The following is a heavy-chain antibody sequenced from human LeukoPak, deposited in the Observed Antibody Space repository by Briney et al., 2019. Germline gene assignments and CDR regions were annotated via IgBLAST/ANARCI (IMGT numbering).Heavy chain of an antibody. CDR1: GFTFSSYA. CDR3: ATSKGHSSSYEGLFDY. Sequence: PGGSLRLSCAASGFTFSSYAMSWVRQAPGKGLEWVSAISGSGGSTYYADSVKGRFTISRDNSKNTLYLQMSSLRAEDTAVYYCATSKGHSSSYEGLFDYWGQGTLVTVSS. J-gene: IGHJ4*02. D-gene: IGHD6-13*01. CDR2: ISGSGGST. V-gene: IGHV3-23*01.